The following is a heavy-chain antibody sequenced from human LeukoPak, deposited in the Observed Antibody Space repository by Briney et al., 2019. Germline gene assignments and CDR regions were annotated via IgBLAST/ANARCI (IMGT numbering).Heavy chain of an antibody. CDR2: INSDGRST. J-gene: IGHJ4*02. V-gene: IGHV3-74*01. CDR3: ARPFDGDYPFDY. D-gene: IGHD4-17*01. CDR1: EFTFSTYW. Sequence: GGSLRLSCAASEFTFSTYWMHWVRQVPGKGLEWVSRINSDGRSTSYADSVKGRITISRDNAKNTLYLQMNSLRAEDTAVYYCARPFDGDYPFDYWGQGTLVTVSS.